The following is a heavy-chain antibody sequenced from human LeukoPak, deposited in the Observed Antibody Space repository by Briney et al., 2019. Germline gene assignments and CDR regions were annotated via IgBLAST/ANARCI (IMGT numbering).Heavy chain of an antibody. D-gene: IGHD6-19*01. CDR3: ARRRAVAGTYYFDN. CDR1: GYSFTNFW. J-gene: IGHJ4*02. Sequence: GESLKISCKGSGYSFTNFWIGWVRQMPGRGLECMGIIYPGDSNNRYSPSFQGQVTISVDKSVSTAYLQWGSLKASATAMYYCARRRAVAGTYYFDNWGQGTLVTVSS. V-gene: IGHV5-51*01. CDR2: IYPGDSNN.